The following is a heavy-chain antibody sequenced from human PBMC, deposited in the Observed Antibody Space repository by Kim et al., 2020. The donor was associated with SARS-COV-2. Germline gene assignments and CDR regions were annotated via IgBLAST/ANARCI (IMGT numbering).Heavy chain of an antibody. CDR2: IYDSGST. Sequence: SETLSLTCTVSGGSISSSSYYWGWIRQPPGKGLEWIGSIYDSGSTYYNPSLKSRVTISVDTSKNQFSLKLSSVTAADTAVYYCAAWPAAGTDYWGQGTLVTVSS. D-gene: IGHD6-13*01. CDR1: GGSISSSSYY. V-gene: IGHV4-39*01. J-gene: IGHJ4*02. CDR3: AAWPAAGTDY.